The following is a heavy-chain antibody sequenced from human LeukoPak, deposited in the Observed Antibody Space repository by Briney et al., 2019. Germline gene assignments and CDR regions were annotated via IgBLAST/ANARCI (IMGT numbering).Heavy chain of an antibody. D-gene: IGHD2-15*01. Sequence: SETLSLTCTVYGGSISSGSYYWSWIRQPAGKGLEWIGRIYTSGSTNYNPSLKSRVTISVDTSKNQFSLKLSSVTAADTAVYYCARDWGYYYMDVWGKGTTVTISS. CDR3: ARDWGYYYMDV. J-gene: IGHJ6*03. CDR1: GGSISSGSYY. V-gene: IGHV4-61*02. CDR2: IYTSGST.